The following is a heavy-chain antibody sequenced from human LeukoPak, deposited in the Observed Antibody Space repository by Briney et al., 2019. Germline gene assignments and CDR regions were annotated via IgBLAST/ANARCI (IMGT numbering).Heavy chain of an antibody. CDR2: IGAGGTFT. J-gene: IGHJ4*02. D-gene: IGHD7-27*01. CDR1: GFTFSSYA. V-gene: IGHV3-23*01. Sequence: PGGSLRLSCTASGFTFSSYAMNWVRQAPGKGLEWVSGIGAGGTFTYYADSVKGRFTIFRDNSRNTLYLQMNSLRADDTAVYYCAKENWGRGSDYWGQGTLVTVSS. CDR3: AKENWGRGSDY.